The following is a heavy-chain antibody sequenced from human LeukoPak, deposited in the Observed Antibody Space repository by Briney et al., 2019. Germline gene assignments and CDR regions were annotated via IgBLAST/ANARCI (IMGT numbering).Heavy chain of an antibody. CDR1: GGSFSGYY. V-gene: IGHV4-34*01. J-gene: IGHJ4*02. CDR3: AREGGASGTFYFDY. CDR2: INHSGST. D-gene: IGHD3-10*01. Sequence: SETLSLTCAVYGGSFSGYYWSWIRQPPGKGLEWVGEINHSGSTYYNPSLKSRVTVSVDTSKNQFSLRLSSVTAADTAVYYCAREGGASGTFYFDYWGQGTLVTVSS.